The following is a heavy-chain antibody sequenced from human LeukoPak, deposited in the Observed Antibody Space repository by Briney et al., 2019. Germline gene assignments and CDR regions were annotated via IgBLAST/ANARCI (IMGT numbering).Heavy chain of an antibody. CDR1: GGSISSYY. J-gene: IGHJ3*02. Sequence: SETLSLTCTVSGGSISSYYWSWIRQPPAKGLEWIGYIYYSGSTNYNPSLKSRVTISVDTSKNQFSLKLSSVTAADTAVYYCARVVRGVIIDIWGQGTMVTVSS. V-gene: IGHV4-59*01. D-gene: IGHD3-10*01. CDR2: IYYSGST. CDR3: ARVVRGVIIDI.